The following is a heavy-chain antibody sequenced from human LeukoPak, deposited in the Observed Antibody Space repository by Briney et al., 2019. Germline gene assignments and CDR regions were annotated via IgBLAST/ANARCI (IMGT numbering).Heavy chain of an antibody. Sequence: ASVKVSCKASGYTFTSYDIKWVRQATGQGLEWMGWMNPNSGNTGYAQKFQGRVTITRNTSISTAYMELSSLRSEDTAVYYCARRPRFGRGYYRTHWFDPWGQGTLVTVSS. D-gene: IGHD3-22*01. V-gene: IGHV1-8*03. CDR1: GYTFTSYD. J-gene: IGHJ5*02. CDR2: MNPNSGNT. CDR3: ARRPRFGRGYYRTHWFDP.